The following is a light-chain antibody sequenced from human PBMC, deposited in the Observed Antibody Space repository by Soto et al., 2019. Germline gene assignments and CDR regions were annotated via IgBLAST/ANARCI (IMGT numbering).Light chain of an antibody. CDR2: GIS. J-gene: IGKJ1*01. CDR1: QSVTSNY. Sequence: ELVRTQSPATISVSPGAGATPSCLASQSVTSNYLAWYQQKPGKAPRLLIHGISNRATGVPDRFSGSGSGTDFTITISRLEPEDFAVYHCQQYTAWPLTVGQGTKVEIK. CDR3: QQYTAWPLT. V-gene: IGKV3-20*01.